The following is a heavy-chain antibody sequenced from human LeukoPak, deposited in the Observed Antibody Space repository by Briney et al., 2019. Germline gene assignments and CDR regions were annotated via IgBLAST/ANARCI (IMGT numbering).Heavy chain of an antibody. J-gene: IGHJ4*02. CDR3: ARGSGNMVRGDFDY. D-gene: IGHD3-10*01. CDR2: IYHSGST. V-gene: IGHV4-30-2*01. CDR1: GGSISSGGYS. Sequence: SQTLSLTCAVSGGSISSGGYSWSWIRQPPGKGLEWIGYIYHSGSTYYNPSLKSRVTISVDRSKNQFSLKLSSVTAADTAVYYCARGSGNMVRGDFDYWGQGTLVTVSS.